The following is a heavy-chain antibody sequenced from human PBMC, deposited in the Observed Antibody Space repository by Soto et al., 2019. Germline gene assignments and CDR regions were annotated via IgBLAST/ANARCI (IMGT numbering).Heavy chain of an antibody. CDR3: ARDYPDYGGDSFLDY. J-gene: IGHJ4*02. Sequence: EVQLLESGGGLVQPGGSLRLSCAASGFTFSNYAMSWVRQAPGKGPEWVAGVSGSGWSTWHADSVKGRFSISRDNSKNTVFLQMNSLRAEDTAIYYCARDYPDYGGDSFLDYWGQGTLVTVSS. V-gene: IGHV3-23*01. CDR2: VSGSGWST. D-gene: IGHD2-21*02. CDR1: GFTFSNYA.